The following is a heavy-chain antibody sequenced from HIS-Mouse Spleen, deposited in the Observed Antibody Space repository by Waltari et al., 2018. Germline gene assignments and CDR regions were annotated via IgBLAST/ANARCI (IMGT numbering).Heavy chain of an antibody. Sequence: QVQLVESGGGVVQPGRSLRLSCAASGFTFSSYGMHWVRQAPGKGLEWVAVISYDGSNKYYADSVKGRFTISRDNSKNTLYLQMNSLRAEDTAVYYCAKDEEARKGATCYAFDIWGQGTMVTVSS. J-gene: IGHJ3*02. D-gene: IGHD1-26*01. CDR1: GFTFSSYG. CDR2: ISYDGSNK. CDR3: AKDEEARKGATCYAFDI. V-gene: IGHV3-30*18.